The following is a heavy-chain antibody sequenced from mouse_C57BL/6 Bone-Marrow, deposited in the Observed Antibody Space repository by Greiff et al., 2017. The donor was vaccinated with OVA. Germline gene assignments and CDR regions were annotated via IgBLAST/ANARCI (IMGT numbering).Heavy chain of an antibody. CDR2: ISDGGSYT. Sequence: EVKLVESGGGLVKPGGSLKLSCAASGFTFSSYAMSWVRQTPEKRLEWVATISDGGSYTYYPDNVKGRFTISRDNAKNNLYLQMSHLKSEDTSMYYCARDRQYFADWGQGTLVTVSA. D-gene: IGHD5-1*01. CDR1: GFTFSSYA. V-gene: IGHV5-4*01. CDR3: ARDRQYFAD. J-gene: IGHJ3*01.